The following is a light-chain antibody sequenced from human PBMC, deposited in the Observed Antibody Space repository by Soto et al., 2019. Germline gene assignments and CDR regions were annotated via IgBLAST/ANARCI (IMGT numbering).Light chain of an antibody. CDR2: WAS. Sequence: DIVMTQSPASLSVSLGEMATSNCKSSQSALYSANDENYLAWYQQKPGQPPKLLIYWASTRESGVPDRFSGSGSRTDFTLTISSLQAEDVAVYYCQQYYTTPWAFGQGTKVDI. V-gene: IGKV4-1*01. CDR1: QSALYSANDENY. J-gene: IGKJ1*01. CDR3: QQYYTTPWA.